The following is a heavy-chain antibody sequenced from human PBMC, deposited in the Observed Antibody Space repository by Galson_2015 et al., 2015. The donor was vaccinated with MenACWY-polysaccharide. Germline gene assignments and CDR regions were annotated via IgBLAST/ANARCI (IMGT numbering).Heavy chain of an antibody. J-gene: IGHJ4*02. CDR1: GFTFDDYA. CDR2: ISWNSGSI. V-gene: IGHV3-9*01. Sequence: SLRLSCAASGFTFDDYAMHWVRQAPGKGLEWVSGISWNSGSIGYADSVKGRFTISRDNAKNSLYLQMNSLRAGDTALYYCAKDLMATVTTIFDYWGQGTLVTVSS. CDR3: AKDLMATVTTIFDY. D-gene: IGHD4-11*01.